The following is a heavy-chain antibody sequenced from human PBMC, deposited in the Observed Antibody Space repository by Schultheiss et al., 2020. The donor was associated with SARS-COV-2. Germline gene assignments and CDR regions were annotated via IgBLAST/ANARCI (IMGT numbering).Heavy chain of an antibody. CDR1: GFTFSSYS. J-gene: IGHJ4*02. Sequence: GGSLRLSCAASGFTFSSYSMNWVRQAPGKGLEWVSAISGSGGSTYYADSVKGRFTISRDNSKNMLYLQMNSLRAEDTAVYYCAKSNDRIAAASVDFWGLGTLVTVSS. D-gene: IGHD6-13*01. CDR2: ISGSGGST. CDR3: AKSNDRIAAASVDF. V-gene: IGHV3-23*01.